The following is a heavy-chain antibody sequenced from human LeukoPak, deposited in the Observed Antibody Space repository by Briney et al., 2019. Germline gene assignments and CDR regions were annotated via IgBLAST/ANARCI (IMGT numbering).Heavy chain of an antibody. D-gene: IGHD6-13*01. CDR3: ARERPGIAAAGTQDY. CDR1: GYTFTSYG. Sequence: SVKVSCKASGYTFTSYGISWVRQAPGQGLEWMGRIIPILGIANYAQKFQGRVTITADKSTSTAYMELSSLRSEDTAVYYCARERPGIAAAGTQDYWGQGTLVTASS. V-gene: IGHV1-69*04. CDR2: IIPILGIA. J-gene: IGHJ4*02.